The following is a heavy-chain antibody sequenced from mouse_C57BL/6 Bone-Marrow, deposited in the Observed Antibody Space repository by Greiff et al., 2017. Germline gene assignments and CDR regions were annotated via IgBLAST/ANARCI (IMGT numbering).Heavy chain of an antibody. V-gene: IGHV14-4*01. D-gene: IGHD4-1*01. CDR3: TTKSNWEGWYFDV. CDR1: GFNIKDDY. J-gene: IGHJ1*03. Sequence: VQLQQSGAELVRPGASVKLSCTASGFNIKDDYMHWVKQRPEQGLEWIGWIDPENGDTEYDSKFQGKATITADTSSNTAYLQLSSLTSEDTAVYYCTTKSNWEGWYFDVWGTGTTVTVSS. CDR2: IDPENGDT.